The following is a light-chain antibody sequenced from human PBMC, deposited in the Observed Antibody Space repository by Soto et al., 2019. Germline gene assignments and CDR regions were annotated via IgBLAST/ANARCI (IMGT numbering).Light chain of an antibody. V-gene: IGKV3-15*01. CDR3: QQYNKWPHT. CDR1: QSVDIN. Sequence: EIVMTQSPATLSVSPGGRATLSCRANQSVDINLAWYQQRPGQSPRLLVYGAFTRAAGLPARFSGRGSGTEFTLTISSLQFEDFAVYYCQQYNKWPHTFGQGTKLEI. J-gene: IGKJ2*01. CDR2: GAF.